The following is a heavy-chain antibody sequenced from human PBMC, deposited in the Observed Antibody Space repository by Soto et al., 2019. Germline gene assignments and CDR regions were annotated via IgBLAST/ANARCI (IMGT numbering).Heavy chain of an antibody. CDR2: IYYSGST. D-gene: IGHD6-13*01. J-gene: IGHJ4*02. Sequence: QVQLQESGPGLVKPSQTLSLTCTVSGGSISSGGYYWSWIRQHPGKGLEWIGYIYYSGSTYYNPSLTSRVTISVDTSKNQFSLKLSSVTAADTAVYYCARGIAEAGPFDYWGQGTLVTVSS. CDR3: ARGIAEAGPFDY. V-gene: IGHV4-31*03. CDR1: GGSISSGGYY.